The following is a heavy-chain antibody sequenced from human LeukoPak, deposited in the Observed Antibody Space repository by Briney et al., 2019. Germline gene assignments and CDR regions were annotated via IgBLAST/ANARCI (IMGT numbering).Heavy chain of an antibody. CDR1: GYTFTGYY. D-gene: IGHD4-23*01. J-gene: IGHJ4*02. CDR3: ARGPGPYGGNGEFDY. Sequence: GASVKVSCKDSGYTFTGYYMHWVRQAPGQGLEWMGRINPNSGGTNYAQKFQGRVTMTRDTSISTAYMELSRLRSDDTAVYYCARGPGPYGGNGEFDYWGQGTLVTVSS. V-gene: IGHV1-2*06. CDR2: INPNSGGT.